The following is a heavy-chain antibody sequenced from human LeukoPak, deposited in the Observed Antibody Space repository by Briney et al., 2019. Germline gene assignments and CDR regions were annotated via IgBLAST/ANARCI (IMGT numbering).Heavy chain of an antibody. CDR1: GYTFTGYY. V-gene: IGHV7-4-1*02. Sequence: ASVKVSCKATGYTFTGYYMHWVRQAPGQGLEWMGWINTNTGNPTYAQGFTGRFVFSLDTSVSTAYLQISSLKAEDTAVYYCARDVPVAGTGNWFDPWGQGTLVTVSS. CDR2: INTNTGNP. J-gene: IGHJ5*02. CDR3: ARDVPVAGTGNWFDP. D-gene: IGHD6-19*01.